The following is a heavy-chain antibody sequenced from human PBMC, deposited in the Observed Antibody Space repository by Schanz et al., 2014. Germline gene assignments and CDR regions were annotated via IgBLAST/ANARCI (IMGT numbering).Heavy chain of an antibody. D-gene: IGHD5-18*01. CDR1: GYTFTSYG. Sequence: QLQLVQSGAEVKKPGASVKVSCKASGYTFTSYGISWVRQAPGQGLEWMGWISTSNGNTNYIQKLQGRVTMTTDTSTSTASMELSSLRSEDTAVYYCARGPSQGYSYGHNIGAYYYGMDVWGQGTTVTVSS. CDR3: ARGPSQGYSYGHNIGAYYYGMDV. J-gene: IGHJ6*02. V-gene: IGHV1-18*01. CDR2: ISTSNGNT.